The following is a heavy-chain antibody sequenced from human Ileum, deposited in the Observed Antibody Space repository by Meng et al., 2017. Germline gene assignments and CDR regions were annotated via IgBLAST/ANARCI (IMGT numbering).Heavy chain of an antibody. CDR2: IYHSGST. Sequence: QGQRQGAGPGLVKPSGTLSLTCAVSGGSISSSNWWSWVRQPPGKGLEWIGEIYHSGSTNYNPSLKSRVTISVDKSKNQFSLKLSSVTAADTAVYYCARYILRWGYYFDYWGQGTLVTVSS. D-gene: IGHD4-23*01. J-gene: IGHJ4*02. CDR3: ARYILRWGYYFDY. V-gene: IGHV4-4*02. CDR1: GGSISSSNW.